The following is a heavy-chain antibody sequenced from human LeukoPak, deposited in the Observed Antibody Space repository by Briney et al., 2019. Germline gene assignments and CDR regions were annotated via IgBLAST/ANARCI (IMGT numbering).Heavy chain of an antibody. CDR2: ISWNSGSI. Sequence: GGSLRLSCAASGFTFSSYYMNWVRQAPGKGLEWVSGISWNSGSIGYADSVKGRFTISRDNAKNSLYLQMNSLRAEDMALYYCANLYCTNGVCYYQHWGQGTLVTVSS. J-gene: IGHJ1*01. V-gene: IGHV3-9*03. CDR3: ANLYCTNGVCYYQH. D-gene: IGHD2-8*01. CDR1: GFTFSSYY.